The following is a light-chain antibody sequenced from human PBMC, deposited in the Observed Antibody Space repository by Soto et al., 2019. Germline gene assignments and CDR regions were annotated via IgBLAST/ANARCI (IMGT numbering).Light chain of an antibody. V-gene: IGLV2-14*01. CDR2: EVT. CDR1: SSDVGRYNF. J-gene: IGLJ3*02. CDR3: SSYTGTSTWV. Sequence: QSALTQPASVSGSPGQSITISCTGTSSDVGRYNFVSWYQQHPDKAPKLLIYEVTDRPPGVSNRFSGSKSGNTASLTISGRQADDEADYYCSSYTGTSTWVFGGGTKLTVL.